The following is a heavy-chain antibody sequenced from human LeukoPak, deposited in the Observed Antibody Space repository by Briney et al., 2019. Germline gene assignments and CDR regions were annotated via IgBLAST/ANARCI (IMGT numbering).Heavy chain of an antibody. CDR3: VRVVSPTYHFDS. J-gene: IGHJ4*02. V-gene: IGHV3-72*01. CDR1: GFTVSSSY. CDR2: SRNKANSYTT. Sequence: GGSLRLSCAASGFTVSSSYMNWVRQAPGKGLEWVGRSRNKANSYTTGYAASVKGRFSISRDDSKNSVYLQMNSLKTEDTAVYYCVRVVSPTYHFDSWGQGILVTVSS. D-gene: IGHD4-23*01.